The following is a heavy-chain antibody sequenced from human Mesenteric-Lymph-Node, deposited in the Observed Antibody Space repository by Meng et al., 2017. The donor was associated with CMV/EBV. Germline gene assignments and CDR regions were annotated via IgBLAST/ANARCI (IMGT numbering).Heavy chain of an antibody. CDR2: INPNSGGT. CDR1: GYTFTGYY. D-gene: IGHD4-17*01. J-gene: IGHJ4*02. V-gene: IGHV1-2*02. Sequence: ASVKVSCKTSGYTFTGYYMHWVRQAPGQGLEWMGWINPNSGGTNYAQKFQGRVTMTRDTSISTAYMELSRLRSDDTAVYYCARDYGDSPYHFDYWGQGTLVTVSS. CDR3: ARDYGDSPYHFDY.